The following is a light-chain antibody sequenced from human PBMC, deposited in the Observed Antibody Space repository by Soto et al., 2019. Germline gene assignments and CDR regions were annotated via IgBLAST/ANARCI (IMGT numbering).Light chain of an antibody. V-gene: IGLV2-14*01. Sequence: QSALTQPASVSGSPGQSITISCTGTSSDVGGYDYVSWYQLHPGEAPKLMLFEVNKRPSGVSYRFSGSKSGNTASLTISGLQAEDEADYFCSSYSISTADLFGTGTKVTVL. J-gene: IGLJ1*01. CDR1: SSDVGGYDY. CDR2: EVN. CDR3: SSYSISTADL.